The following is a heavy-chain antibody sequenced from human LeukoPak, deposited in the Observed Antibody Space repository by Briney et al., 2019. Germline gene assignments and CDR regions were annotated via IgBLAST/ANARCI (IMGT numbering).Heavy chain of an antibody. D-gene: IGHD2-15*01. CDR1: GGSISSYY. J-gene: IGHJ5*02. CDR3: ARVGKLTPGWFSP. CDR2: ISTSGST. Sequence: SETLSLTCTVSGGSISSYYWSWIRHPAGKGLEWIGRISTSGSTNYNPSLKSRVTMSVDTSKNQFSLKLTSVTAADTAVYHCARVGKLTPGWFSPWGQGTLVTVSS. V-gene: IGHV4-4*07.